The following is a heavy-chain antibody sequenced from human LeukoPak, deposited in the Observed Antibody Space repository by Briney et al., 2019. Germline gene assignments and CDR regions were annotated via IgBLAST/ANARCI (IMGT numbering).Heavy chain of an antibody. CDR2: INSDGSST. Sequence: GGSLRLSCAASGFAFSSYWMHWVRQVPGKGLVWVPRINSDGSSTNYADFVKGRFTISRDNAKNTLYLQMNSLRAEDTAVYYCARDRPRWIDYWGQGTLVTVSS. V-gene: IGHV3-74*01. J-gene: IGHJ4*02. D-gene: IGHD3-16*02. CDR1: GFAFSSYW. CDR3: ARDRPRWIDY.